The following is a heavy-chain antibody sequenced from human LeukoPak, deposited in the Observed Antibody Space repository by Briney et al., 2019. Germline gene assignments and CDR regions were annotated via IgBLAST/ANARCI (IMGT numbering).Heavy chain of an antibody. CDR2: ISSDGINK. Sequence: GGSLRLSCGASGFTFSRYGMHWVRQAPGKGLEWVTVISSDGINKYYIDSVKGRFSISRDNSKNTLYLQMNSLRAEDTAVYYCAKDHVYDSSGHYYTFDYWGQGTLVTVSS. D-gene: IGHD3-22*01. J-gene: IGHJ4*02. CDR1: GFTFSRYG. V-gene: IGHV3-30*18. CDR3: AKDHVYDSSGHYYTFDY.